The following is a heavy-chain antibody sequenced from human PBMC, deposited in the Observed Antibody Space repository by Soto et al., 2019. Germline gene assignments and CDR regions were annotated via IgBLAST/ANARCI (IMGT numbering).Heavy chain of an antibody. CDR3: AREIIPLTTDWYFDL. V-gene: IGHV4-30-4*01. D-gene: IGHD4-17*01. CDR2: IFHSGST. Sequence: QVQLQESGPGLVKPSETLSLTCTVSGGSISGGIYYWSWVRQSPGKGLEWIGYIFHSGSTFYNPSIGSRVTISVDTSKNQFSLRLSSVTAADTAVYYCAREIIPLTTDWYFDLWGRGTLVTVSS. J-gene: IGHJ2*01. CDR1: GGSISGGIYY.